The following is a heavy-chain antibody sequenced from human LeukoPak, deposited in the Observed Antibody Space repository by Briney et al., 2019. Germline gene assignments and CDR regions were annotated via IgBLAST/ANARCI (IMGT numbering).Heavy chain of an antibody. Sequence: PGGSLRLSCAASGFTFSSYAITWVRQAPGKGLEWVSTVIDNGGFTYYADSVKGRFTISRDNSMNMLYLQMNSLRAEGTALYYCARHVAIGIRAFDFWGQGTLVTVSS. CDR1: GFTFSSYA. CDR2: VIDNGGFT. V-gene: IGHV3-23*01. D-gene: IGHD1-14*01. J-gene: IGHJ3*01. CDR3: ARHVAIGIRAFDF.